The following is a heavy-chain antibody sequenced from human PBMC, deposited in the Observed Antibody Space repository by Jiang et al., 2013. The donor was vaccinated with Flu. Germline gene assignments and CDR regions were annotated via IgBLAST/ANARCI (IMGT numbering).Heavy chain of an antibody. D-gene: IGHD5/OR15-5a*01. CDR3: ARDLPPLDY. J-gene: IGHJ4*02. Sequence: TLSCTASGLTFNTNAMHWVRQAPGKGLEWVALISYDATNIRYADSVKGRFTISRDNSRSTLFLQMNNLRLEDTAVYFCARDLPPLDYWGQGTLVTVSS. V-gene: IGHV3-30-3*01. CDR2: ISYDATNI. CDR1: GLTFNTNA.